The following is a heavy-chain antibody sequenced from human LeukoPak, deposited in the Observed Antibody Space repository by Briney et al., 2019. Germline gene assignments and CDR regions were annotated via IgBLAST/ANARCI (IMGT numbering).Heavy chain of an antibody. J-gene: IGHJ6*04. CDR3: ARGVAAAGTAPLDV. Sequence: SETLSLTCVVSGGSISRGSYYWNWIRQPAGKGLEWMGRIYNSGSTNYNPSLKSRVTISVDTSKNQFSLKLSSVTAADTAVYYCARGVAAAGTAPLDVWGKGTTVTVSS. CDR2: IYNSGST. D-gene: IGHD6-13*01. V-gene: IGHV4-61*02. CDR1: GGSISRGSYY.